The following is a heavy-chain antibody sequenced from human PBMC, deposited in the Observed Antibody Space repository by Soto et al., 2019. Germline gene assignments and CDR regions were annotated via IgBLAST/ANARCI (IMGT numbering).Heavy chain of an antibody. CDR3: AKLTTRRFDS. Sequence: GGSLRLSCAASGFTFSSYAMSWVRQAPGKGLEWVSGISGSGLSTNYADSVKGRFTISRDNSKNTLYLQMNSLRAEDTAVYYCAKLTTRRFDSWGQGTLVTVSS. CDR1: GFTFSSYA. CDR2: ISGSGLST. J-gene: IGHJ5*01. D-gene: IGHD4-17*01. V-gene: IGHV3-23*01.